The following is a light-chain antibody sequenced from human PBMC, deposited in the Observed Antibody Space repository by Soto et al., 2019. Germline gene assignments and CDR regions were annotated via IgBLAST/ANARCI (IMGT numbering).Light chain of an antibody. CDR2: AVT. CDR3: CPYTARDLGV. CDR1: NNDIGGFPY. Sequence: QSVLTQPRSVSGSPGQSVTISCTGTNNDIGGFPYVSWYQQVPGKAPKLMISAVTQRPSGVPDRFSGSKSGNTASLTIPGLQADDDADYFCCPYTARDLGVFGAGTQLTVL. V-gene: IGLV2-11*01. J-gene: IGLJ3*02.